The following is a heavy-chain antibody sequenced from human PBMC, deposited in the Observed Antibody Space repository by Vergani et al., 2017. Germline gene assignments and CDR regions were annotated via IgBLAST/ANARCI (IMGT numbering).Heavy chain of an antibody. Sequence: EVQLLESGGGLVQPGGSLRLSCAASGFTFSSYAMSWVRQAPGKGLEWVSAISGSGGSTDYADSVKGRFTISRDNSKNTLYLQMNSLRAEDTAVYYCAKDRRNQDWILPDVALDIWGQGTMVTVSS. CDR3: AKDRRNQDWILPDVALDI. D-gene: IGHD1-14*01. V-gene: IGHV3-23*01. CDR2: ISGSGGST. J-gene: IGHJ3*02. CDR1: GFTFSSYA.